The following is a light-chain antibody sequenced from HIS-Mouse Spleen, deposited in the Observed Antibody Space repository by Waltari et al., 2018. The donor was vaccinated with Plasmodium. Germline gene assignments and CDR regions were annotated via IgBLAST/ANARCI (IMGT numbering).Light chain of an antibody. V-gene: IGLV3-19*01. Sequence: SSELTQDPAVFVALGQTVRITCQGDSLRSYYASWYQQKPGQAPVLVIYGKNNRPSGIPDRFSGSSSGNTASLTITGAQAEDEADYDCNSRDSSGNHLVFGGGTKLTVL. J-gene: IGLJ2*01. CDR1: SLRSYY. CDR3: NSRDSSGNHLV. CDR2: GKN.